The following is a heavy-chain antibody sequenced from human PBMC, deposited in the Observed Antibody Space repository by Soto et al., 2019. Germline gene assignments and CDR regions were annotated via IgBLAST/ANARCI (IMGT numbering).Heavy chain of an antibody. V-gene: IGHV3-11*01. CDR1: GFAFGDYY. J-gene: IGHJ4*02. D-gene: IGHD3-10*01. Sequence: GGSLRLSCAASGFAFGDYYMNWIRQAPGKGLEWVSYISPNGDTQFYGDSVRGRFTIPRDNAKNSLYLQVNSLTGEDTAAYYCARHGIRHYGNIGFDSWGQGTLVTVSS. CDR2: ISPNGDTQ. CDR3: ARHGIRHYGNIGFDS.